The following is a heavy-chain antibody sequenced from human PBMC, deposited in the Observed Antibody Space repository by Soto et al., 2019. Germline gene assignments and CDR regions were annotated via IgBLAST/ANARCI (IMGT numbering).Heavy chain of an antibody. CDR2: ISASGGST. CDR1: ELTFSSHA. J-gene: IGHJ4*02. D-gene: IGHD6-13*01. CDR3: AKKLGSSWPNFDY. V-gene: IGHV3-23*01. Sequence: PGGSLRLSCAAPELTFSSHAMSWVRQAPGKGLEWVSAISASGGSTYYADSVKGRFTISRDNSKNTLYLQMNSLRAEDTTIYYCAKKLGSSWPNFDYWGQGALVTVSS.